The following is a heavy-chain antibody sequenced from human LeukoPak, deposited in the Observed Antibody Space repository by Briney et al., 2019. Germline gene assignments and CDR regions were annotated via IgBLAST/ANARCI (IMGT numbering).Heavy chain of an antibody. CDR3: ARDLPPYSYGYFAFDI. D-gene: IGHD5-18*01. CDR1: GGSLSGYY. Sequence: NTSETLSLTCAVSGGSLSGYYWTWIRQPPGKGLEWIGEINHSGSTNYNPSLKSRVTISVDTSRKQFFLRLSSVTAADTAVYYCARDLPPYSYGYFAFDIWGQGTMVTVSS. J-gene: IGHJ3*02. V-gene: IGHV4-34*01. CDR2: INHSGST.